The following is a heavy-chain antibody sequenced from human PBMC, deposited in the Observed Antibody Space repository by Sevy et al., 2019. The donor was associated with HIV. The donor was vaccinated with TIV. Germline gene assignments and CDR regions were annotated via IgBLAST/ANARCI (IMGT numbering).Heavy chain of an antibody. D-gene: IGHD2-15*01. CDR3: ASAYCSSGSCYSLAY. CDR2: ISAHNGDT. CDR1: GYTFTSYR. Sequence: ASVKVSCKASGYTFTSYRINWVRQAPGQGLEWMGWISAHNGDTNYAQKLQGRVTMITDTSTTTAYMELRSLTSDDTAVYYCASAYCSSGSCYSLAYWGQGTLVTVSS. J-gene: IGHJ4*02. V-gene: IGHV1-18*01.